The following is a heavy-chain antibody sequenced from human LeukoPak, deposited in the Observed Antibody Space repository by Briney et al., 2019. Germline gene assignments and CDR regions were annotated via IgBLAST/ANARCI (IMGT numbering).Heavy chain of an antibody. CDR2: IIPIFGTA. CDR3: AIHSTRYCSGGSCLSRDWFDP. CDR1: GGTFSSYA. Sequence: SVKVSCKAPGGTFSSYAISWVRQAPGQGLEWMGGIIPIFGTANYAQKFQGRVTITTDESTSTAYMELSSLRSEDTAVYYCAIHSTRYCSGGSCLSRDWFDPWGQGTLVTVSS. V-gene: IGHV1-69*05. J-gene: IGHJ5*02. D-gene: IGHD2-15*01.